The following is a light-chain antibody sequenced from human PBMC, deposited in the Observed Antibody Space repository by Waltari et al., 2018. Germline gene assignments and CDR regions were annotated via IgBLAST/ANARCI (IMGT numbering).Light chain of an antibody. V-gene: IGLV2-23*02. CDR3: CAFAGYGVYV. J-gene: IGLJ1*01. CDR2: EVS. CDR1: SSDVADYPL. Sequence: SALTQPAPVSRPHGQSNTIPCPERSSDVADYPLLSWYHHHPGGAPKLLIYEVSKRPAGVSSRFSASKSGKAASLTISGRQAEDEGDYYCCAFAGYGVYVFGSGTHVAVL.